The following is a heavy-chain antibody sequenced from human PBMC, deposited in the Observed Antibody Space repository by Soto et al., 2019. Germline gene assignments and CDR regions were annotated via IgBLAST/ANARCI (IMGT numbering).Heavy chain of an antibody. CDR1: GASLSKSY. J-gene: IGHJ6*02. V-gene: IGHV4-59*01. CDR3: ARERTGKDYYYGMDV. CDR2: VFYSGAT. Sequence: SETLSLTCTVSGASLSKSYWSWIRQPPGKGLEWIGNVFYSGATSYNPSLKSRVSMSVDTSKSHFSLRLTFVTAADTAVYYCARERTGKDYYYGMDVWGQGTTVTVSS.